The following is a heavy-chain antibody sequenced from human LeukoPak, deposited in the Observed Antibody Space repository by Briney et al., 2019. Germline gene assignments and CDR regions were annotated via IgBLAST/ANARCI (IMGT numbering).Heavy chain of an antibody. CDR2: LYSGGRT. V-gene: IGHV3-53*01. CDR1: GLTVDSND. CDR3: TKSGPPDPY. D-gene: IGHD1-14*01. J-gene: IGHJ3*01. Sequence: PGGSLRLSCAASGLTVDSNDMSWVRQAPGKRLEWVSILYSGGRTHYGDSVEGRFTISRDNSRNTLFLQMNSLRAEDTAMYYCTKSGPPDPYWGQGTMVTVSS.